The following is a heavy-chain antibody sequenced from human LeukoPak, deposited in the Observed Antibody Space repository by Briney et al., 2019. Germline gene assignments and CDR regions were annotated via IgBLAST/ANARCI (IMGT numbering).Heavy chain of an antibody. D-gene: IGHD2-8*01. CDR1: GFQFSRNG. CDR2: IRYDGTKT. V-gene: IGHV3-30*02. J-gene: IGHJ4*02. Sequence: GGSLRLSCTASGFQFSRNGMHWVRQAPGKGLEWVAFIRYDGTKTFYGDSVRGRFTISRDNSKNTLCLEMNSLRHEDTAVYSCARDFDDVNGNFYYIPDFWGQGTLVTVSS. CDR3: ARDFDDVNGNFYYIPDF.